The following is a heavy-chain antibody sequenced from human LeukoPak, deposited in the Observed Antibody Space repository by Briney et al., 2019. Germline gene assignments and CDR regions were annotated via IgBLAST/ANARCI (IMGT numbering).Heavy chain of an antibody. CDR1: GYTFTSYD. D-gene: IGHD3-9*01. V-gene: IGHV1-8*03. CDR3: VRGDRNYDILTGYSKSWFDP. CDR2: MNPNSGNT. Sequence: ASVKVSCKASGYTFTSYDINWVRQATGQGLEWMGWMNPNSGNTGYAQKFQGRVTITRSTSISTAYMELSSLTSEDTAVYYCVRGDRNYDILTGYSKSWFDPWGQGTLVTVSS. J-gene: IGHJ5*02.